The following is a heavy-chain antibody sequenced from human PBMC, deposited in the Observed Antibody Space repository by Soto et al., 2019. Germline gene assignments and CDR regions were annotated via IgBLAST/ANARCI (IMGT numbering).Heavy chain of an antibody. CDR1: GGTFSSYA. D-gene: IGHD2-2*01. CDR2: IIPIFGTA. Sequence: SVKVSSKASGGTFSSYAISWVRQAPGQGLEWMGGIIPIFGTANYAQKFQGRVTITADESTSTAYMELSSLRSEDTAVYYCASRRDIVVVPAANPTLYYYYYGMDVWGQGTTVTAP. CDR3: ASRRDIVVVPAANPTLYYYYYGMDV. J-gene: IGHJ6*02. V-gene: IGHV1-69*13.